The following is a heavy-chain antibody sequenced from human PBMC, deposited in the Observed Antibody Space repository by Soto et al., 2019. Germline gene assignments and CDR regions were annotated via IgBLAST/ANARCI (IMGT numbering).Heavy chain of an antibody. Sequence: QVQLQQWGAGLLKPSETLSLTCAVYGGSFSGYYWSWIRQPPGKGLEWIGEINHSGRTHYNPSLKGRVTISVDTPKNQFSLKLSSVTAADTAVYDCARGVRYCSGGSCYGVRPYYYSYGMDVWGQGTTVTVSS. CDR3: ARGVRYCSGGSCYGVRPYYYSYGMDV. D-gene: IGHD2-15*01. V-gene: IGHV4-34*01. J-gene: IGHJ6*02. CDR1: GGSFSGYY. CDR2: INHSGRT.